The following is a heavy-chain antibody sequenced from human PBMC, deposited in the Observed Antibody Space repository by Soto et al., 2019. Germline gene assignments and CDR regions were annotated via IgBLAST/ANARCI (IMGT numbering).Heavy chain of an antibody. CDR2: INPSGGST. J-gene: IGHJ6*02. Sequence: QVQLVQSGAEVKKTGASEKVSCKASGYTFTSYYMHWVRQAPGQGLEWMGIINPSGGSTSYAQKFQGRVTMTRDTSTSTVYMELSSLRSEDTAVYYCASLFRAGYCSGGSCPVGGMDVWGQGTTVTVSS. CDR3: ASLFRAGYCSGGSCPVGGMDV. D-gene: IGHD2-15*01. V-gene: IGHV1-46*01. CDR1: GYTFTSYY.